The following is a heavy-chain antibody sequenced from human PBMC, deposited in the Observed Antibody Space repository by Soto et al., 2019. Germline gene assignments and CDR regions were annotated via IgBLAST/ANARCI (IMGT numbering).Heavy chain of an antibody. CDR2: IWYDGSNK. V-gene: IGHV3-33*01. Sequence: QVQLVESGGGVVQPGRSLRLSCAASGFTFSNYGMHWVRQAPGKGLEWVAVIWYDGSNKYYADSVKGRFTISSDNSKNTRYLQMNSLRAEDTAVYYCARDQGGLVATIPDPGYFQHWGQGTLVTVSS. CDR1: GFTFSNYG. D-gene: IGHD5-12*01. CDR3: ARDQGGLVATIPDPGYFQH. J-gene: IGHJ1*01.